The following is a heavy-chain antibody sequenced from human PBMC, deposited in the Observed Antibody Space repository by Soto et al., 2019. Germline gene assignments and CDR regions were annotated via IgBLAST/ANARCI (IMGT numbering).Heavy chain of an antibody. J-gene: IGHJ4*02. CDR1: GGSFSGYY. Sequence: QVQLQQWGAGLLKPSETLSLTCAVYGGSFSGYYWCWIRQPPGKGLDWIGEINHSGSTNYNPSLKSRVTISVDTSKNQCSLKLSSVTAADTAVYYCESGGQTIIPTDWGQGTLVTVSS. D-gene: IGHD3-9*01. CDR3: ESGGQTIIPTD. CDR2: INHSGST. V-gene: IGHV4-34*02.